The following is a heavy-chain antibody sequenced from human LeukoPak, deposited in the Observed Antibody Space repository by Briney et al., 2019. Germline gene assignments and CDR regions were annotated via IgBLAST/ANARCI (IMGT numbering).Heavy chain of an antibody. CDR3: ARGGRVASCDY. D-gene: IGHD2-2*01. CDR2: ISYDGSNK. V-gene: IGHV3-30-3*01. Sequence: GGSLRLSCAASGFTFSSYAMRWVRQAPGKGLEWVAVISYDGSNKYYADSVKGRFTISRDNSKNTLYLQMNSLRAEDTAVYYCARGGRVASCDYWGQGTLVTVSS. CDR1: GFTFSSYA. J-gene: IGHJ4*02.